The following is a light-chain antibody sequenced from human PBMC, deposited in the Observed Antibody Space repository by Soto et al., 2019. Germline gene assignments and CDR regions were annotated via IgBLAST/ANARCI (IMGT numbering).Light chain of an antibody. CDR3: QQAYSFPLT. Sequence: QMKDHGSPRFVPQESRVTINXXASQDIASYLAWYQHKPGRAPELLIHGASSLQSGVPSRFSGSGSGTDFTLSISSLQPEDFATYYCQQAYSFPLTFGQGTKVDIK. CDR1: QDIASY. CDR2: GAS. J-gene: IGKJ3*01. V-gene: IGKV1-12*01.